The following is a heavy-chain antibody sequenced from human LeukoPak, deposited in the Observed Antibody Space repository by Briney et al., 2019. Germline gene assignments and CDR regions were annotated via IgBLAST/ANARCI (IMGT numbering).Heavy chain of an antibody. CDR2: ISSSSSSI. CDR1: GFTFSSYS. D-gene: IGHD3-16*01. J-gene: IGHJ6*03. V-gene: IGHV3-48*01. CDR3: AGAEEGFRGWGRYYYMDV. Sequence: GGSLRLSCAASGFTFSSYSMNWVRQAPGKGLEWVSFISSSSSSIYYADSVKGRFTISRDNAKNSLYLLMNSLRAEDTAVYYCAGAEEGFRGWGRYYYMDVWGKGTTVTVSS.